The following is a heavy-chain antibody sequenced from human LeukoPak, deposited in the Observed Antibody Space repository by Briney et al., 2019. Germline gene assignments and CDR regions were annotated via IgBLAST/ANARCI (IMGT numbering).Heavy chain of an antibody. CDR3: ARVLYYYASVSYNYYMDV. D-gene: IGHD3-10*01. CDR2: IYSGGTT. V-gene: IGHV3-53*01. J-gene: IGHJ6*03. Sequence: GGSLRLSCAASGFTFSSYEMNWVRLAPGKGLEWVSTIYSGGTTFYTDSVRGRFTISRDNSKNTLYLQMNSLRAEDAAIYYCARVLYYYASVSYNYYMDVWGKGTTVTISS. CDR1: GFTFSSYE.